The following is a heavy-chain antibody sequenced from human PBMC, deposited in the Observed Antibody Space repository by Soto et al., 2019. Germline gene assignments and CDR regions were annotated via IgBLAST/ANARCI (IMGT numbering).Heavy chain of an antibody. J-gene: IGHJ5*02. CDR1: GGSIRSSNFF. V-gene: IGHV4-39*01. CDR2: VYYSGNT. Sequence: QLRLQESGPGQVKPSETLSLTCAVSGGSIRSSNFFWGWIRQPPGEGLEWIGTVYYSGNTYYNPSLNRGVTISVDTSQNQFTLKLHSVTVADTAVYYCARRKGIAAARGFFDPWGQGALVTVSS. D-gene: IGHD6-13*01. CDR3: ARRKGIAAARGFFDP.